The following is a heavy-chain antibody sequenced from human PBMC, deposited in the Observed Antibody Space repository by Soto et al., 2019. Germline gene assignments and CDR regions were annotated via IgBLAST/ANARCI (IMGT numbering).Heavy chain of an antibody. J-gene: IGHJ4*02. V-gene: IGHV1-3*01. Sequence: XGKVSCTASAYTFTSYAMHWVRQAPGQRLEWMGWTNAGNGNTQYSQQFQGRVTITRDTSASTAYMELSSMRSEDTAVYYCARGITLPTPLDYWGQGTLVIVSS. D-gene: IGHD1-20*01. CDR2: TNAGNGNT. CDR1: AYTFTSYA. CDR3: ARGITLPTPLDY.